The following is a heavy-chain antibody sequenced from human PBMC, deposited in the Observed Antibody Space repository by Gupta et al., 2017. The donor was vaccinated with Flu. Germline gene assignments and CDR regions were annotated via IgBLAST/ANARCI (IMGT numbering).Heavy chain of an antibody. CDR1: GFTFSSYA. D-gene: IGHD1-14*01. J-gene: IGHJ6*02. Sequence: EVQLLESGGGLVQPGGSLRLSCAASGFTFSSYAMSWVRQAPGKGLEWVSAISGSGGSTYYADSVKGRFTISRDNSKNTLYLQMNSLRAEDTAVYYCAKSNLHDSQNRDYGMDVWGQGTTVTVSS. V-gene: IGHV3-23*01. CDR2: ISGSGGST. CDR3: AKSNLHDSQNRDYGMDV.